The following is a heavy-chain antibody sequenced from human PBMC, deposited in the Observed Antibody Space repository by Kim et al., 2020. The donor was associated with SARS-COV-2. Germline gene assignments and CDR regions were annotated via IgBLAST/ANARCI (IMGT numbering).Heavy chain of an antibody. CDR2: T. Sequence: TYYADAVKGRFTNSRDNSKDTLYLQMNSVRGGETAVYYCARGLVGRTVTLGDWGQGTLVTVSS. V-gene: IGHV3-53*01. CDR3: ARGLVGRTVTLGD. D-gene: IGHD4-4*01. J-gene: IGHJ4*02.